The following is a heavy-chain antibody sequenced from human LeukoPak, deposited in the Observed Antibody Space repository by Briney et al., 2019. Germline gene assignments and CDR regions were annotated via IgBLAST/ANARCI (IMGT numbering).Heavy chain of an antibody. J-gene: IGHJ4*02. CDR3: ALLAVASDFDY. CDR2: VGSSGTTI. V-gene: IGHV3-48*03. CDR1: GFPFSIYE. Sequence: GGSLRLSCAVSGFPFSIYEMNWVRQAPGKGLEWVSNVGSSGTTIYYADSVKGRFSISRDNAKSSLYLQINSLRVEDTAVYYCALLAVASDFDYWGQGALVTVSS. D-gene: IGHD6-19*01.